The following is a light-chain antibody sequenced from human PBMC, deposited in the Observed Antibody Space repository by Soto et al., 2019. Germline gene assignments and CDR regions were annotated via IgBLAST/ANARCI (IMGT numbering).Light chain of an antibody. V-gene: IGLV4-69*01. J-gene: IGLJ2*01. CDR1: SGHSNYA. Sequence: QLVLTQSPSASASLGASVKLTCTLSSGHSNYAIAWHQQQPEKGPRYLMKLNSDGSHTKGDGIPDRFSGSTSGAERYLTISSLQSEDDTDYYCQTWGTGIVVFDGGTKVTVL. CDR2: LNSDGSH. CDR3: QTWGTGIVV.